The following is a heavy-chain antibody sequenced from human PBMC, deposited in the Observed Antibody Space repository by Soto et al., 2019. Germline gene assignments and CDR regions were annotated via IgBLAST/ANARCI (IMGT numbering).Heavy chain of an antibody. D-gene: IGHD5-18*01. CDR2: IIPIFGTA. J-gene: IGHJ4*02. CDR1: GGTFSSYA. CDR3: ARSGDSYGDIDY. Sequence: SVKVSCKASGGTFSSYAISWVRQAPGQGLEWMGGIIPIFGTANYAQKFQGRVTITADESTSTAYMELSSLRSEDTAVYYCARSGDSYGDIDYWGQGALVTVSS. V-gene: IGHV1-69*13.